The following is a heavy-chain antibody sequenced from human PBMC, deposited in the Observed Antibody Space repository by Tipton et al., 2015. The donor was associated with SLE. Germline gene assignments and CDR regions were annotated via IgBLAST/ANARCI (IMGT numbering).Heavy chain of an antibody. J-gene: IGHJ4*02. D-gene: IGHD2-8*01. V-gene: IGHV1-46*01. Sequence: QLVQSGAEVKKPGASVKVSCKSSGYTFTAYYMHWVRQAPGQGLEWMGIINPGGGGTNYAQKFQGRVTMAMDTSTTTVYIELNSLRSDDTAVYYCAREAPNTCYFDSWGQGTLVTVSS. CDR3: AREAPNTCYFDS. CDR1: GYTFTAYY. CDR2: INPGGGGT.